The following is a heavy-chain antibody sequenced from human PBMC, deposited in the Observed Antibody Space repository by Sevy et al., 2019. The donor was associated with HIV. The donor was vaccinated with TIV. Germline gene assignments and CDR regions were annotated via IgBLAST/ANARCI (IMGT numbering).Heavy chain of an antibody. CDR1: GFTFSNYG. CDR2: ISYDGSTK. D-gene: IGHD3-22*01. CDR3: AKGSRATDSAFDI. J-gene: IGHJ3*02. Sequence: GGSLRLSCAASGFTFSNYGMHWVRQAPGKGLEWVAVISYDGSTKYYAYSVKGRFTISRDNSKNTVHLQMNSLRTEDTAVYYCAKGSRATDSAFDIWGQGTMVTVSS. V-gene: IGHV3-30*18.